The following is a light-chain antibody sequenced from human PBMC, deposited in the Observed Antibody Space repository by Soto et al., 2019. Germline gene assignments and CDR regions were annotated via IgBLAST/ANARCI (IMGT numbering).Light chain of an antibody. CDR1: QSIGIW. Sequence: IQMTQSPSTLSATVGDRVAITCRASQSIGIWLAWYQQKPGKAPRILTYTASTLESGVPSRFSGSGSGTEFTLTISSLQPDDFPTYYCQQYNDYSWTFGQRTQVDFK. CDR3: QQYNDYSWT. V-gene: IGKV1-5*03. CDR2: TAS. J-gene: IGKJ1*01.